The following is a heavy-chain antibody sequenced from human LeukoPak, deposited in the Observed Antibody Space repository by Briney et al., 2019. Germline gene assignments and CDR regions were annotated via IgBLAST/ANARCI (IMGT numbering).Heavy chain of an antibody. CDR2: IYYSGST. D-gene: IGHD5-24*01. J-gene: IGHJ6*02. V-gene: IGHV4-59*01. CDR1: GGSISNYY. CDR3: ARGYKSKQNYYYYGMHV. Sequence: PSETLSLTCTVSGGSISNYYWSWIRQPPGKGLEWIGYIYYSGSTNYNPSLKSRVTISVDTSKNQFSLKLSSVTAADTAVYYCARGYKSKQNYYYYGMHVGGQGTTVPVS.